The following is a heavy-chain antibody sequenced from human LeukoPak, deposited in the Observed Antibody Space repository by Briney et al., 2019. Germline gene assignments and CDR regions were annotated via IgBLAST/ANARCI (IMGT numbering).Heavy chain of an antibody. CDR3: ARALVGVVSPFDY. J-gene: IGHJ4*02. D-gene: IGHD3-3*01. CDR1: GFTFSSYA. Sequence: GGSLRLSCAASGFTFSSYAMHWVRQAPGKGLEWVAVISYDGSNKYYADSVKGRFTISRDNSKNTLYLQMNSLRAEDTAVYYCARALVGVVSPFDYWAREPWSPSPQ. CDR2: ISYDGSNK. V-gene: IGHV3-30*04.